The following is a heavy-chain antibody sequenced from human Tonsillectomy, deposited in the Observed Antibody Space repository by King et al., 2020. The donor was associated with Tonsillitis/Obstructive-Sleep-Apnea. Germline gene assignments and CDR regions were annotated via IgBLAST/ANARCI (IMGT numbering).Heavy chain of an antibody. CDR1: GVSISSYY. D-gene: IGHD3-9*01. CDR3: ARAYYDIMTGDLDDAVDV. CDR2: LYYSGST. Sequence: QLQESGPGLVKPSETLSLTCTVSGVSISSYYWSWIRQPPGKGLEWIGYLYYSGSTNYNPSLKSRVTISVDTSKNQFSLKLSSVTAADTAVYYCARAYYDIMTGDLDDAVDVWGQGTMVTVSS. J-gene: IGHJ3*01. V-gene: IGHV4-59*08.